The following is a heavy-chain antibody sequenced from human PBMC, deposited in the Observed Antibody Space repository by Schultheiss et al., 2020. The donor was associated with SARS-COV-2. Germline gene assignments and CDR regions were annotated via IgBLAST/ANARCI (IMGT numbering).Heavy chain of an antibody. J-gene: IGHJ5*02. CDR2: IYYSGTT. D-gene: IGHD2-2*02. CDR3: AASTYCSSTSCYTWWFDP. Sequence: SETLSLTCAVSGGSISSSNWWSWVRQPPGKGLEWIGYIYYSGTTFYNPSLRSRVILSVDTSKNQFSLKMTSVTAADTAVYYCAASTYCSSTSCYTWWFDPWGQGTLVTVSS. V-gene: IGHV4-4*02. CDR1: GGSISSSNW.